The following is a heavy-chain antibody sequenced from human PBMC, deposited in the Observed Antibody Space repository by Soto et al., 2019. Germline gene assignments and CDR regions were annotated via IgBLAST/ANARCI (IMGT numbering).Heavy chain of an antibody. J-gene: IGHJ4*02. D-gene: IGHD6-6*01. V-gene: IGHV3-23*01. CDR3: AKGGPLSEYSSSYYFDY. CDR2: ISGSGGST. Sequence: GGSLRLSCAASGFTFSSYAMSWVRQAPGKGLEWVSAISGSGGSTYYADSVKGRFTITRDNSKNTLYLQMNSLRAEDTAVYYCAKGGPLSEYSSSYYFDYWGQGTLVTVSS. CDR1: GFTFSSYA.